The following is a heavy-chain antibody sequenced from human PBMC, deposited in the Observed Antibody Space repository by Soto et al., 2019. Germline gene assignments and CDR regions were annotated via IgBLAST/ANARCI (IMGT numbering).Heavy chain of an antibody. V-gene: IGHV4-39*01. CDR3: ARRIVVVGWFDP. J-gene: IGHJ5*02. CDR2: IYYSGST. CDR1: GGSISSSSYY. Sequence: QLQLQESGPGLVKPSETLSLTCTVSGGSISSSSYYLGWIRQPPGKGLEWIGSIYYSGSTYYNPSLKSRVTITVDTSKNQFSLKLSSVTAADTAVYDCARRIVVVGWFDPWGQGTLVTVSS. D-gene: IGHD1-26*01.